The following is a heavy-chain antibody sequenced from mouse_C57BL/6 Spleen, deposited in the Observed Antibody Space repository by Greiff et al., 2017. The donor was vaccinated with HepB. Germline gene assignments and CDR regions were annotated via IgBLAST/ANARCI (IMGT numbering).Heavy chain of an antibody. CDR2: IDPETGGT. J-gene: IGHJ3*01. Sequence: QVQLKQSGAELVRPGASVTLSCKASGYTFTDYEMHWVKQTPVHGLEWIGAIDPETGGTAYNQKFKGKAILTADKSSSTAYMELRSLTSEDSAVYYCTRDDGYGFAYWGQGTLVTVSA. D-gene: IGHD2-3*01. V-gene: IGHV1-15*01. CDR3: TRDDGYGFAY. CDR1: GYTFTDYE.